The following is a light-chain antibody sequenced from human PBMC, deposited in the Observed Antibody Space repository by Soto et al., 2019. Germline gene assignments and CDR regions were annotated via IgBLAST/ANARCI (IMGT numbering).Light chain of an antibody. J-gene: IGKJ1*01. CDR2: RAS. Sequence: EIVLTQSPCTLSLSAGERATLSCRASQSVSSSYLAWYQQKPGQAPRLLIYRASSRATGIPERLSGSGSGTDFTLTISRLEPEDVALYYCQQYGSSSWTFGQGTKVDIK. CDR3: QQYGSSSWT. V-gene: IGKV3-20*01. CDR1: QSVSSSY.